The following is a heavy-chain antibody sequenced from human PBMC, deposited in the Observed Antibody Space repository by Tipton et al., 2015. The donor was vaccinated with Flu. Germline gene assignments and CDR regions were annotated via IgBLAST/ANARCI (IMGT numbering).Heavy chain of an antibody. CDR1: GDSISSYY. CDR3: ARDHGRYRSGWSGNSHGMDV. J-gene: IGHJ6*02. CDR2: MYYSGST. D-gene: IGHD6-19*01. Sequence: TLSLTCTVSGDSISSYYWSWIRQPPGKGLEWIGYMYYSGSTKYNPSLKSRVTISIDTSKNQFSLRLTSVTAADTAVYYCARDHGRYRSGWSGNSHGMDVWSQGTTVIVSS. V-gene: IGHV4-59*01.